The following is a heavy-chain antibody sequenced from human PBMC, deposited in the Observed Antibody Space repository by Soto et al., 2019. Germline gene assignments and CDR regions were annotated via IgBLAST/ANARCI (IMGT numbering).Heavy chain of an antibody. V-gene: IGHV1-8*01. Sequence: VKVSCKASGYTFTSYDINWVRQATGQGLEWMGWMNPNSGNTGYAQKFQGRVTMTRNTSISTAYMELSSLRSEDTAVYYCARSYCSSTSCYWFYYYYMDVWGKGTTVTVSS. CDR3: ARSYCSSTSCYWFYYYYMDV. CDR2: MNPNSGNT. CDR1: GYTFTSYD. J-gene: IGHJ6*03. D-gene: IGHD2-2*01.